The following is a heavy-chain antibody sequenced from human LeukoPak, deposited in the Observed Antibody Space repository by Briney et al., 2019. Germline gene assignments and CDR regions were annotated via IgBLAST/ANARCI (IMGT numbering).Heavy chain of an antibody. J-gene: IGHJ5*02. D-gene: IGHD2-15*01. Sequence: ASVKVSCKASGYTFTSYGISWVRQAAGQGLEWMGWISAYNGNTNYAQKLQGRVTMTTDTSTSTAYIELRSLRSDDTAVYYCARDSRYCSGGSCYSGVRWFDPWGQGTLVTVSS. CDR3: ARDSRYCSGGSCYSGVRWFDP. CDR1: GYTFTSYG. CDR2: ISAYNGNT. V-gene: IGHV1-18*01.